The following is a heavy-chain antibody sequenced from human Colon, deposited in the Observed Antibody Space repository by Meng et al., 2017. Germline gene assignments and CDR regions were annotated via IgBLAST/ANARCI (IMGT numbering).Heavy chain of an antibody. D-gene: IGHD3-9*01. Sequence: QVQVVQSAAEVKKPGASVKVSCKSSGYTFSSYGISWVRQAPGQGLEWMGWVSAYNGVTNYAQKFQGRVAMTADTSTSTAYMELSSLTSEDTAVYYCTSPIYWGQGTLVTVSS. CDR1: GYTFSSYG. V-gene: IGHV1-18*01. J-gene: IGHJ4*02. CDR3: TSPIY. CDR2: VSAYNGVT.